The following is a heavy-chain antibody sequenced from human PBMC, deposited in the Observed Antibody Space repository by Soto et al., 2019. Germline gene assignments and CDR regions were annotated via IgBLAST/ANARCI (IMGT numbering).Heavy chain of an antibody. CDR2: TYYRSKWYN. J-gene: IGHJ3*02. Sequence: SQTLSLTCAISGDSVFSSTAAWNWIRQSPSRGLEWLGRTYYRSKWYNDYAVSVKSRITINPDTSKHQFSLQLSSVTPEDKAVYYCARDRSGSGWFNAFDIWGHGTMVTVSS. CDR1: GDSVFSSTAA. CDR3: ARDRSGSGWFNAFDI. D-gene: IGHD6-19*01. V-gene: IGHV6-1*01.